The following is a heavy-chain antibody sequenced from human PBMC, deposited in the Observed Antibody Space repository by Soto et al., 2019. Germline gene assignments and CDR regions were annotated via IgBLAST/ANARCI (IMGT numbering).Heavy chain of an antibody. CDR2: ISGSGGST. CDR1: GFTFSSYA. J-gene: IGHJ5*02. Sequence: GGSLRLSCAASGFTFSSYAMSWVRQAPGKGLEWVSAISGSGGSTYYADSVKGRFTISRDNSKNTLYLQMNSLRAEDTAVYYCAKDTLWFGELHQVIDPDPWGQGTLVTVSS. V-gene: IGHV3-23*01. CDR3: AKDTLWFGELHQVIDPDP. D-gene: IGHD3-10*01.